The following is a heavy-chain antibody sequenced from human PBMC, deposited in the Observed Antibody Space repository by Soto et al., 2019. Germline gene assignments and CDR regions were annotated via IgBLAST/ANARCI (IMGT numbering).Heavy chain of an antibody. V-gene: IGHV4-30-4*01. D-gene: IGHD3-16*02. J-gene: IGHJ5*02. CDR2: IYYSGST. Sequence: TSETLSLTCTVSGGSISSGDYYWSWIRQPPGKGLEWIGYIYYSGSTYYNPSLKSRVTISVDTSKNQFSLKLSSVTAADTAVYYCARAGIMITFGGVIVIPWFDPWGQGTLVTVSS. CDR1: GGSISSGDYY. CDR3: ARAGIMITFGGVIVIPWFDP.